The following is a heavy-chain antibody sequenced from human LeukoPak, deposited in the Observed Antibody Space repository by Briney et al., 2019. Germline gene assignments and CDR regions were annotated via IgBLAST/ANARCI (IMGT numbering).Heavy chain of an antibody. CDR2: IYTSGST. V-gene: IGHV4-61*02. CDR1: GGSISSGSYY. CDR3: ARGGDIYGLNYYYYMDV. J-gene: IGHJ6*03. Sequence: SQTLSLTCTVSGGSISSGSYYWSWIRQPAGKGLEWIGRIYTSGSTNYNPSLKSRVTISVDTSKNQFSLKLSSVTAADTAVYYCARGGDIYGLNYYYYMDVWGKGTTVTISS. D-gene: IGHD4-17*01.